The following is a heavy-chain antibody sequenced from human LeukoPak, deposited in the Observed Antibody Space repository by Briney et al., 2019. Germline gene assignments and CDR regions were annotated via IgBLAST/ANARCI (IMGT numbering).Heavy chain of an antibody. J-gene: IGHJ5*02. Sequence: PSETLSLTCTVSGGSVSSGTYYWSWIRQPPGKGLEWIGYIYYSGNTNYNPSPKSRVTISVDTSKNQFSLELSSVTAADTAVYYCARVRVGTSKYNWFAPWGQGTLVTVSS. CDR2: IYYSGNT. CDR3: ARVRVGTSKYNWFAP. D-gene: IGHD1-26*01. CDR1: GGSVSSGTYY. V-gene: IGHV4-61*01.